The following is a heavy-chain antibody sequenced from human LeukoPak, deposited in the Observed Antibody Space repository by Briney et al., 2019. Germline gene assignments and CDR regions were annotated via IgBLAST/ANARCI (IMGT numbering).Heavy chain of an antibody. V-gene: IGHV3-48*03. D-gene: IGHD7-27*01. CDR2: ISSSGSTI. CDR3: ARAGEHYYYYYMDV. J-gene: IGHJ6*03. CDR1: GFTFSSYE. Sequence: GGSLRLSCAASGFTFSSYEMNWVRQAPGKGLEWVSYISSSGSTIYYADSVKGRFTISRDNAKNTLYLQMNSLRAEDTAVYYCARAGEHYYYYYMDVWGKGTTVTVSS.